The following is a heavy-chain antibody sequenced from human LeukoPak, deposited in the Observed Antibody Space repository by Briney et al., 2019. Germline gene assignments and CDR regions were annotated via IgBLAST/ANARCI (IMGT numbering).Heavy chain of an antibody. V-gene: IGHV4-39*07. CDR3: AREPCSSTSCAEAA. D-gene: IGHD2-2*01. Sequence: SETLSLTCTVSGDSFTSVTDYWAWLRQPPGKGLEWIASGDYSGGTYYNPSLESRVAISADMSKNQISLKLTSVTGADTAVYYCAREPCSSTSCAEAAWGQGTLVTVSS. CDR1: GDSFTSVTDY. J-gene: IGHJ5*02. CDR2: GDYSGGT.